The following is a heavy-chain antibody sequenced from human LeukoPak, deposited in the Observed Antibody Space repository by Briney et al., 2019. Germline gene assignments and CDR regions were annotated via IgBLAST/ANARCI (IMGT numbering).Heavy chain of an antibody. D-gene: IGHD4-17*01. Sequence: SETLSLTCAVSGVSFYDYYWSWVRQTPGKGLEWLGEINHSGYTNDSPSLKSRVTLSIDTSRKQFSLNLKSVTVADAGIYYCTRMTTGHDYWGQGTLVTVSP. CDR1: GVSFYDYY. V-gene: IGHV4-34*01. J-gene: IGHJ4*02. CDR2: INHSGYT. CDR3: TRMTTGHDY.